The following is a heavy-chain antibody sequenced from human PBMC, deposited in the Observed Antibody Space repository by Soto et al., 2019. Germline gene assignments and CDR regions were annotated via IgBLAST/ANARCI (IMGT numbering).Heavy chain of an antibody. J-gene: IGHJ1*01. D-gene: IGHD3-22*01. Sequence: EVQLVESGGGLIQPGGSLRLSCAASGFTVSSNYMSWVRQAPGKGLEWVSVIYSGGSTYYADSVKGRFTISRDNSKNTLYIQMNSLRAEYPAVYYCARDRVESGYPEYFQHWGQGTLVTVSS. CDR3: ARDRVESGYPEYFQH. CDR1: GFTVSSNY. CDR2: IYSGGST. V-gene: IGHV3-53*01.